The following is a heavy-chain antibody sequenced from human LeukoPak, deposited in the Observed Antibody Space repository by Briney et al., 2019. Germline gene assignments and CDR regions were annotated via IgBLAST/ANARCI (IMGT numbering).Heavy chain of an antibody. D-gene: IGHD4-17*01. CDR2: ISSSSSTI. CDR1: GFTFSSSS. V-gene: IGHV3-48*04. Sequence: GGSLRLSCAASGFTFSSSSMNWVRQAPGKGLEWVSYISSSSSTIYYADSVKGRITISRDNAKNTLYLQMNSLRAEDTAVYYCARAVYGDPTFDYWGQGTLVTVSS. J-gene: IGHJ4*02. CDR3: ARAVYGDPTFDY.